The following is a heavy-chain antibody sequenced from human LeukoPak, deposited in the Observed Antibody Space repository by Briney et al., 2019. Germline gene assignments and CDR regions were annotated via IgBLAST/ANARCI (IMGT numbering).Heavy chain of an antibody. J-gene: IGHJ6*02. V-gene: IGHV3-30*18. Sequence: PGGSLRLSCAASGFTFSSYGMYWVRQAPGKGLEWVAVISYDGSNKYYADSVKGRFTISRDNSKNTLYLQMNSLRAEDTAVYYCAKDSSSSWDYYYGMDVWGQGTTVTVSS. CDR2: ISYDGSNK. CDR1: GFTFSSYG. D-gene: IGHD6-13*01. CDR3: AKDSSSSWDYYYGMDV.